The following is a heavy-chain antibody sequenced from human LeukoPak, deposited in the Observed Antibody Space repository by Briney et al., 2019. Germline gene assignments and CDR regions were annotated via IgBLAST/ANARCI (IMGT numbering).Heavy chain of an antibody. Sequence: SETLSLTCTVSGGSFGSYYWTWIRQSPGNGLEWIGYIAYSGSTNYNPSLKSRVTISVDTSKNQFSLKLRSVTAADTAVYYCTRDGGKWNDDGYYHYMDVWGKGTTVTISS. V-gene: IGHV4-59*01. CDR1: GGSFGSYY. D-gene: IGHD1-1*01. CDR3: TRDGGKWNDDGYYHYMDV. CDR2: IAYSGST. J-gene: IGHJ6*03.